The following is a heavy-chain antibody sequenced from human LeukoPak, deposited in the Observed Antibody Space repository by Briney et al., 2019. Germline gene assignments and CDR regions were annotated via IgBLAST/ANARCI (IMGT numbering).Heavy chain of an antibody. CDR3: ARGVAAAGNDAFDI. J-gene: IGHJ3*02. Sequence: ASVKVSCNASGYTFTGYYMHWVRQAPGQGLEWMGWINPNSGGTNYAQKFQGRVTMTRDTSISTAYMELRSLRSDDTAVYYCARGVAAAGNDAFDIWGQGTMVTVSS. CDR1: GYTFTGYY. D-gene: IGHD6-13*01. CDR2: INPNSGGT. V-gene: IGHV1-2*02.